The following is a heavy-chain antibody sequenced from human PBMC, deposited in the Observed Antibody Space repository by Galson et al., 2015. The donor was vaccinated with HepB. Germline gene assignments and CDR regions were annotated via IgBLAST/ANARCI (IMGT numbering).Heavy chain of an antibody. CDR1: GFTFSDNF. V-gene: IGHV3-11*01. D-gene: IGHD1-1*01. CDR2: ISGRGSTI. CDR3: AREQHQLIRDLKD. J-gene: IGHJ4*02. Sequence: SLRLSCAGSGFTFSDNFMTWIRQAPGKGLEWVSYISGRGSTIYYANSVRGRFTISRDNAKNSLYLQMNSLRPDDTAVYYCAREQHQLIRDLKDWGRGTLVTVSS.